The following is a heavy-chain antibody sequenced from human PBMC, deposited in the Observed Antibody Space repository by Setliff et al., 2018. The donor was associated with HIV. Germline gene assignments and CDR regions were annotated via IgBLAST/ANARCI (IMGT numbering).Heavy chain of an antibody. D-gene: IGHD6-19*01. CDR2: VNRGRRT. CDR1: GGSFSDYY. J-gene: IGHJ3*01. V-gene: IGHV4-34*01. Sequence: SETLSLTCALYGGSFSDYYWSWIRQPPGMGLEWIGEVNRGRRTNYNSSLKSRVTISIDTSKNQFSLKLSSVTAADTAVYYCVGEGGYSSGFDFWGQGTMVTVSS. CDR3: VGEGGYSSGFDF.